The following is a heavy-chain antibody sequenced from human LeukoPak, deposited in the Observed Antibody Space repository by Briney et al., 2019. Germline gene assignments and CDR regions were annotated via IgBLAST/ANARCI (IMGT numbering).Heavy chain of an antibody. CDR3: ARSELLGAFDI. CDR1: GYSFTGYY. Sequence: ASVNVSYKASGYSFTGYYVHWVRRAPGQGLECMGWNNPNSGGTNYAQKFQGRVTMSRDTSISTAYMELSRLRSDDTAVYYCARSELLGAFDIWGQGTMVTVSS. CDR2: NNPNSGGT. J-gene: IGHJ3*02. D-gene: IGHD1-26*01. V-gene: IGHV1-2*02.